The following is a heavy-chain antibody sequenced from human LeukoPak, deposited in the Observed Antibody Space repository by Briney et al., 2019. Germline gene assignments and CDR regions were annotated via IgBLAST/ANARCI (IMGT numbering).Heavy chain of an antibody. CDR1: GYTFTSYA. D-gene: IGHD3-22*01. J-gene: IGHJ4*02. CDR2: IDTNTGNP. Sequence: ASVKVSCKASGYTFTSYAMSWVRQAPGQGLEWVGWIDTNTGNPTYAQGFTGRFGFSLDTSVSTAYLQISSLKAEDTAVYYCARKPYDSRGYYLHEYWGQGTLVTVSS. CDR3: ARKPYDSRGYYLHEY. V-gene: IGHV7-4-1*02.